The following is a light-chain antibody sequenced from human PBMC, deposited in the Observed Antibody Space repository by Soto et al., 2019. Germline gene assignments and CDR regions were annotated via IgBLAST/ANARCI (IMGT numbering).Light chain of an antibody. V-gene: IGLV2-14*01. CDR3: SSYTTSSTPSYV. J-gene: IGLJ1*01. Sequence: QSALAQPASVSGSPGQSITISCSGSSIDVGDNNYVSWYQHHPDKAPKLIIYEVSNRPSGVSNRFSGSSSDNTASLTISGLLPDDEADYYCSSYTTSSTPSYVFGTGTKVTVL. CDR2: EVS. CDR1: SIDVGDNNY.